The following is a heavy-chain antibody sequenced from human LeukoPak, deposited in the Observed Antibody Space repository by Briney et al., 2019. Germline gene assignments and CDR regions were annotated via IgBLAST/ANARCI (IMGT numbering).Heavy chain of an antibody. Sequence: ASVKVSCKASGYTFTGYYMHWVRQAPGQGLEWMGWINPNSGDKNYAQKFQGRVTVTRDTSISTAYMELSRLRSDDTAVYYCARVGSSGWYVHPTLDYWGQGTLVTVSS. CDR1: GYTFTGYY. D-gene: IGHD6-19*01. J-gene: IGHJ4*02. V-gene: IGHV1-2*02. CDR2: INPNSGDK. CDR3: ARVGSSGWYVHPTLDY.